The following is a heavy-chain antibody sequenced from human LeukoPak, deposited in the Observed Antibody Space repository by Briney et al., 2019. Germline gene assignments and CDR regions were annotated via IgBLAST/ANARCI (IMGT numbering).Heavy chain of an antibody. CDR1: GFTFTTYD. V-gene: IGHV1-8*01. D-gene: IGHD4-23*01. CDR2: MNPNSGNT. Sequence: ASVKVSCKASGFTFTTYDINWVRQATGQGLEWMGWMNPNSGNTGYAQKFQGRVTMTRNTSISTAYMELSSLRSEGTAVYYCARGPNKYDGGNSGSAWFDPWGQGTLVTVSS. J-gene: IGHJ5*02. CDR3: ARGPNKYDGGNSGSAWFDP.